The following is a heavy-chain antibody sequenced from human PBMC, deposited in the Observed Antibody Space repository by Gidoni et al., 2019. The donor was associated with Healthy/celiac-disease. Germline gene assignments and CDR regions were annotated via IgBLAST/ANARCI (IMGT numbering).Heavy chain of an antibody. D-gene: IGHD2-2*02. CDR1: GFTFGDYA. J-gene: IGHJ4*02. CDR2: IRSKAYGGTT. Sequence: EVQLVESGGGLVQPGRSLRLSCTASGFTFGDYAMSWFRQAPGKGLEWVGFIRSKAYGGTTEYAASVKGRFTISRDDSKSIAYLQMNSLKTEDTAVYYCTRAPLGYCSSTSCYRDYFDYWGQGTLVTVSS. V-gene: IGHV3-49*03. CDR3: TRAPLGYCSSTSCYRDYFDY.